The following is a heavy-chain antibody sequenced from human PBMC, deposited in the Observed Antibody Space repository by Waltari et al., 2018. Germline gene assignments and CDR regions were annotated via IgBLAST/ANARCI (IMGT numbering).Heavy chain of an antibody. CDR2: IIPIFGTA. CDR3: ARDRDNWNYAN. CDR1: GGPFSRDS. V-gene: IGHV1-69*12. D-gene: IGHD1-7*01. J-gene: IGHJ4*02. Sequence: QVQLVQSGAEVTKPGSPVQVSCTASGGPFSRDSISWGRQAPGQGREWMGGIIPIFGTANYAQKFQGRVTITADESTSTAYMELSSLRSEDTAVYYCARDRDNWNYANWGQGTLVTVSS.